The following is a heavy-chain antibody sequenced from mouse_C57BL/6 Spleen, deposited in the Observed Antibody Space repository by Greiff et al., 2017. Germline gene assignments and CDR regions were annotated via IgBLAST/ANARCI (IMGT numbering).Heavy chain of an antibody. D-gene: IGHD1-1*01. CDR2: IDPANGNT. Sequence: VQLQQSVAELVRPGASVKLSCTASGFNIKNPYMHWVKQRPEQGLEWIGRIDPANGNTKYAPKFQGKATITADTSSNTAYLQLSSLTSEDTAIYYCARGGIYYYGSSYDYFDYWGQGTTLTVSS. J-gene: IGHJ2*01. V-gene: IGHV14-3*01. CDR3: ARGGIYYYGSSYDYFDY. CDR1: GFNIKNPY.